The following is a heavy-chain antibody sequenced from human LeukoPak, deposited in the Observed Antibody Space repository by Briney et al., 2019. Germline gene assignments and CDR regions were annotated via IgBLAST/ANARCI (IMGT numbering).Heavy chain of an antibody. Sequence: PGGSLRLSCAASGFTFNYYWLTWVRQAPGKGLEWVANIQQDGSEKYYVDSVKGRFIISRDNAKNSLYLQMNSLRAEDTAVYYCARGQSTSWYPGLGHWGQGTLVTVSS. CDR3: ARGQSTSWYPGLGH. D-gene: IGHD6-13*01. CDR2: IQQDGSEK. V-gene: IGHV3-7*01. J-gene: IGHJ4*02. CDR1: GFTFNYYW.